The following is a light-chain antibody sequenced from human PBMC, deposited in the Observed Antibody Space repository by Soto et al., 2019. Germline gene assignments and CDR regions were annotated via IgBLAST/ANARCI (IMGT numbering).Light chain of an antibody. CDR3: QDHGSSLTP. CDR2: GAS. CDR1: QSVSSRY. V-gene: IGKV3-20*01. J-gene: IGKJ5*01. Sequence: EIVLTQSPGTLSLSPGERATLSCRASQSVSSRYLGWYQQKPGQAPRLLIYGASSRATGIPDRFSGSGSGTDFTLTISRLELDDYAVDYCQDHGSSLTPFAPGTRLAIK.